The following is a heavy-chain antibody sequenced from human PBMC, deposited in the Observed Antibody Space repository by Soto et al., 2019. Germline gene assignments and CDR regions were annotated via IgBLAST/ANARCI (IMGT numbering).Heavy chain of an antibody. Sequence: GASLRLSCAKFEFPLSAYWMSWVRQARGKGLEWVANIRPDGGEKYYVDSGKGRFTISRDKAKNSVYLPMNSLRAEETAIYYCASEYGDHLKFFDNWGQGTLDTVSS. CDR3: ASEYGDHLKFFDN. V-gene: IGHV3-7*01. CDR2: IRPDGGEK. J-gene: IGHJ4*02. D-gene: IGHD4-17*01. CDR1: EFPLSAYW.